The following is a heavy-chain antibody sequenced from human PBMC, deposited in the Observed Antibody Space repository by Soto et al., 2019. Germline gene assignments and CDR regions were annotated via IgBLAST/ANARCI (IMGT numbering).Heavy chain of an antibody. CDR1: GGSISVYY. CDR2: VYDNGRP. Sequence: SETLSLTCTISGGSISVYYWSWIRQSPRQGLEWIGYVYDNGRPYYSPSLKSRVTISADTSKNQISLKLTSATAADTAVYYCARGVGSSPPRYWGRGTLVTVS. J-gene: IGHJ4*02. D-gene: IGHD3-9*01. CDR3: ARGVGSSPPRY. V-gene: IGHV4-59*01.